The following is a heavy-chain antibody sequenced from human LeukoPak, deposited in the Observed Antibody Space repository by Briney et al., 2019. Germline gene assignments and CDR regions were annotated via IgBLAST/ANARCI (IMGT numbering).Heavy chain of an antibody. V-gene: IGHV3-48*04. D-gene: IGHD6-19*01. CDR2: ISSSGSTI. J-gene: IGHJ4*02. CDR1: GFTFSSYA. CDR3: AKYVAVAGFAY. Sequence: GGSLRLSCAASGFTFSSYAMHWVRQAPGKGLEWVSYISSSGSTIYYADSVKGRFTISRDNAKNTLYLQMNSLRAEDTAVYYCAKYVAVAGFAYWGQGTLVTVSS.